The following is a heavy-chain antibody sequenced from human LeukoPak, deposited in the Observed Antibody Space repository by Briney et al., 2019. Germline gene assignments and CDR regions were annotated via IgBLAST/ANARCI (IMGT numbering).Heavy chain of an antibody. D-gene: IGHD5-24*01. CDR3: AREGDGDNW. V-gene: IGHV1-2*02. CDR1: GYTFTGYY. J-gene: IGHJ4*02. Sequence: ASVKVSCKASGYTFTGYYIHWVRQAPGQGPELMGWINPNSGGTNYAQKFQGRITMTRDTSISTAYMDLSRLRSDDTAVYYCAREGDGDNWWGQGTLVTVSS. CDR2: INPNSGGT.